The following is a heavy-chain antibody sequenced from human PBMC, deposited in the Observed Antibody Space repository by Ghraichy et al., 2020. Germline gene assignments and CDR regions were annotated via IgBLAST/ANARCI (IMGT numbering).Heavy chain of an antibody. CDR3: TRHVYYGSGSNDY. CDR2: IRSKANSYAT. J-gene: IGHJ4*02. CDR1: GFTFSGSA. D-gene: IGHD3-10*01. Sequence: GGSLRLSCAASGFTFSGSAMHWVRQASGKGLEWVGRIRSKANSYATAYAASVKGRFTISRDYSKNTAYLQMNSLKTEDTAVYYCTRHVYYGSGSNDYWGQGTLVTVSS. V-gene: IGHV3-73*01.